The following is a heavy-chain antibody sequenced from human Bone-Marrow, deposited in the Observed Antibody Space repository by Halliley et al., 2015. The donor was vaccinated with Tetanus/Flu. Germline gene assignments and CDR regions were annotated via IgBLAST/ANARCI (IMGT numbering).Heavy chain of an antibody. CDR3: ARGLRQPDF. Sequence: KGLVWVAGIRASSPETFYANSVKDRFTISRENSKNTLDLQLNSLRAEDTAVYYCARGLRQPDFWGQGTLVTVSS. J-gene: IGHJ4*02. CDR2: IRASSPET. V-gene: IGHV3-23*01. D-gene: IGHD4-17*01.